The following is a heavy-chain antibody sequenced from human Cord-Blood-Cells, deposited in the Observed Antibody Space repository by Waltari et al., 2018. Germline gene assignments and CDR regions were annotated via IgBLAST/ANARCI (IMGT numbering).Heavy chain of an antibody. CDR1: GGSFSGYY. CDR3: ARGGRGYSGYSYYFDY. Sequence: QVQLQQWGAGLLKPSETLSLTCAVYGGSFSGYYWSWIRQPPGKGLEWIGEINHSGSTNYNSSLKSRVTISVDTSKNQFSLKLSSVTAADTAVYYCARGGRGYSGYSYYFDYWGQGTLVTVSS. D-gene: IGHD5-12*01. CDR2: INHSGST. J-gene: IGHJ4*02. V-gene: IGHV4-34*01.